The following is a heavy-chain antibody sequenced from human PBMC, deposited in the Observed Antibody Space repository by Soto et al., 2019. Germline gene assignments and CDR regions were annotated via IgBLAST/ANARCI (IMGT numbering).Heavy chain of an antibody. CDR1: GYAFTTYG. Sequence: QVHLVQSGAEVKKPGASVKVSCKGSGYAFTTYGITWVRQAPGQGLEWMGWISAHNGNTNYAQKLQGRVTVTRDTSTSTSYMELRILRSDDTAVYYCARGRYGDHWGQGALVTVSS. CDR3: ARGRYGDH. CDR2: ISAHNGNT. J-gene: IGHJ4*02. V-gene: IGHV1-18*01. D-gene: IGHD1-1*01.